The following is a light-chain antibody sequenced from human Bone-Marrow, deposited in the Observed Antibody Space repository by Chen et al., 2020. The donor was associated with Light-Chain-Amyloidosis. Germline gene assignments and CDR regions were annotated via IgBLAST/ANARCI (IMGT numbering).Light chain of an antibody. Sequence: SYELTQPPSVSVSPGQTARITCSGDDLPTKYAYWYQQKPGQAPVLVIHRDTERPSGISERFSSSSSGTTATLPISGVQAEDEADYLCQSADSSGTYEVIFGGGTKLTVL. V-gene: IGLV3-25*03. CDR3: QSADSSGTYEVI. J-gene: IGLJ2*01. CDR2: RDT. CDR1: DLPTKY.